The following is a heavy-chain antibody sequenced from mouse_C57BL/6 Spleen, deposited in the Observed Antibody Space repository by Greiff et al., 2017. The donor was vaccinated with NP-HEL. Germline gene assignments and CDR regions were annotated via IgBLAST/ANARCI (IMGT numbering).Heavy chain of an antibody. J-gene: IGHJ4*01. CDR2: IWRGGRT. Sequence: VQLQQSGPGLVQPSQSLSITCTVSGFSLTSYGVHWVRQSPGKGLEWLGVIWRGGRTDYTAAFISRLSISKANSKSQVIFNMNRLQAEDTARYSCARRDAQVRYDMDYWGQGTSVTVAS. V-gene: IGHV2-2*01. CDR3: ARRDAQVRYDMDY. CDR1: GFSLTSYG. D-gene: IGHD3-2*02.